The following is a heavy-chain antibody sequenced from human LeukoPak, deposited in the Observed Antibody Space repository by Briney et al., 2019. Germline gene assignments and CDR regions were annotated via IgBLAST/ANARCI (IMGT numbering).Heavy chain of an antibody. V-gene: IGHV4-59*01. CDR1: GGSISGYY. CDR2: IYYTGSA. D-gene: IGHD5-24*01. CDR3: ARDDSRDGSNYNYYGTDV. J-gene: IGHJ6*02. Sequence: SETLSLTCTVSGGSISGYYWTWIRQPPEKGLEWIGYIYYTGSAIYNASLKSRVTISVDTSKNQFSLHLSSVTAADTAVYYCARDDSRDGSNYNYYGTDVWGQGTTVTVSS.